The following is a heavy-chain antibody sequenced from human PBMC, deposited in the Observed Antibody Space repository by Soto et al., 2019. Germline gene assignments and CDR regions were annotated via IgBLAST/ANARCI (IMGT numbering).Heavy chain of an antibody. Sequence: PGGSLRLSCAASGFTFSSYGMHWVRQAPGKGLEWVAGIWYDGSNEYYEDSVKGRVTISRDNSKSTLYVQMNSLRAEGTGVYYCASCPTMVRGYYYYGMDVWGQGTTVTVSS. CDR2: IWYDGSNE. V-gene: IGHV3-33*01. J-gene: IGHJ6*02. CDR1: GFTFSSYG. D-gene: IGHD3-10*01. CDR3: ASCPTMVRGYYYYGMDV.